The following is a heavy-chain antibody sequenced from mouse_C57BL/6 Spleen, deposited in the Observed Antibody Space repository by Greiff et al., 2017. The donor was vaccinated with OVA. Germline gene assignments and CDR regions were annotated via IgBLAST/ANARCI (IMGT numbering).Heavy chain of an antibody. J-gene: IGHJ1*03. CDR1: GYTFTSYW. CDR2: IDPSDSYT. D-gene: IGHD1-1*01. Sequence: QVQLQQPGAELVMPGASVKLSCKASGYTFTSYWMHWVKQRPGQGLEWIGEIDPSDSYTNYNQKFKGKSTLTVDKSSSTAYMQLSSLTSEDSAVYYCIIYYDGSSHWYFDVWGTGTTVTVSS. V-gene: IGHV1-69*01. CDR3: IIYYDGSSHWYFDV.